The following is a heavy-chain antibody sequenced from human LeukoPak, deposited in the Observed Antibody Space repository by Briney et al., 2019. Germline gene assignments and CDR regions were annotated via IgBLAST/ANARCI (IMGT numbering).Heavy chain of an antibody. V-gene: IGHV3-30*18. CDR2: ISYDGSTK. CDR3: AKEVKAYNSGWDFDY. Sequence: PGGSLRLSCAASGFSFSNYGMHWVRQAPGKGLEWVAVISYDGSTKYYADSAKGRFTISRDNSENMLYLQMNSLRAEDTAVYYCAKEVKAYNSGWDFDYWGQGTLVTVSS. CDR1: GFSFSNYG. D-gene: IGHD6-19*01. J-gene: IGHJ4*02.